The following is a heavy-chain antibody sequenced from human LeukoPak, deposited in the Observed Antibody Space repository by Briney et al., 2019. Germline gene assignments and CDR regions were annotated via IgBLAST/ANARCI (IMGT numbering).Heavy chain of an antibody. V-gene: IGHV3-53*01. CDR3: ARGDSSGYYYGFDY. CDR2: IYSGGST. Sequence: GGSLRLSCAASGFTVSSNYMSWVRQAPGKGLEWVSVIYSGGSTYYADSVKGRFTISRDNAKNSLYLQMNSLRAEDTAVYYCARGDSSGYYYGFDYWGQGTLVTVSS. D-gene: IGHD3-22*01. J-gene: IGHJ4*02. CDR1: GFTVSSNY.